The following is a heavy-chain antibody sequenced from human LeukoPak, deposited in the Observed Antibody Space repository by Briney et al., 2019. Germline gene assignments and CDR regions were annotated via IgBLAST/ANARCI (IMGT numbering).Heavy chain of an antibody. J-gene: IGHJ4*02. D-gene: IGHD3-10*01. CDR1: GYTFTSYG. Sequence: GASVKVSCKASGYTFTSYGISWVRLAPGQGLGRMGWISAYNGNTNYPQKLQGRGTMSTDTSTSTAYMELRRLRSDDTAVYYCAREEGSGSPFDYWGQGTLVTVSS. CDR2: ISAYNGNT. CDR3: AREEGSGSPFDY. V-gene: IGHV1-18*01.